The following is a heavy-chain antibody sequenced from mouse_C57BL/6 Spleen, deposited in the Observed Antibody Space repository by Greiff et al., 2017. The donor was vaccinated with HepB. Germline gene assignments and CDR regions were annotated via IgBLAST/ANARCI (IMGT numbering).Heavy chain of an antibody. D-gene: IGHD2-5*01. CDR1: GYSFTSYY. V-gene: IGHV1-66*01. Sequence: VKLKESGPELVKPGASVKISCKASGYSFTSYYIHWVKQRPGQGLEWIGWIYPGSGNTKYNEKFKGKATLTADTSSSTAYMQLSSLTSEDSAVYYCARYSSYAMDYWGQGTSVTVSS. J-gene: IGHJ4*01. CDR2: IYPGSGNT. CDR3: ARYSSYAMDY.